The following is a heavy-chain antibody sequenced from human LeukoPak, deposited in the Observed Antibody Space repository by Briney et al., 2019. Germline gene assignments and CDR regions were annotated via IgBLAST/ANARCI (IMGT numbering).Heavy chain of an antibody. CDR1: GYTFNGYY. CDR3: ARGVPAAMLSAYFDY. V-gene: IGHV1-2*02. J-gene: IGHJ4*02. CDR2: INPSSGDT. Sequence: ASVKVSCKASGYTFNGYYMHWVRQAPGQGLEWMGWINPSSGDTNYAQKFQGRVTVTRDTSISTAYMELSSLRSEDTAVYYCARGVPAAMLSAYFDYWGQGTLVTVSS. D-gene: IGHD2-2*01.